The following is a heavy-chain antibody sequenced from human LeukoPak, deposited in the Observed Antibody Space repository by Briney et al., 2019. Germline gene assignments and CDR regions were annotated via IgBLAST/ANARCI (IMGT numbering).Heavy chain of an antibody. CDR2: ISSSGSTI. Sequence: PGGSLRLSCAASGFTFSGYEMNWVRQAPGKGLEWVSYISSSGSTIYYADSVKGRFTISRDNAKNSLYLQMNSLRAEDTAVYYCARGYCSSTSCSTTNDYWGQGTLVTVSS. V-gene: IGHV3-48*03. CDR1: GFTFSGYE. D-gene: IGHD2-2*01. J-gene: IGHJ4*02. CDR3: ARGYCSSTSCSTTNDY.